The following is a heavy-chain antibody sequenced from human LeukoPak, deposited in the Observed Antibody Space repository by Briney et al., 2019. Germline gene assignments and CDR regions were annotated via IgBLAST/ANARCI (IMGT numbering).Heavy chain of an antibody. Sequence: SETLSLTCTVSGGSISSGGYYWSWIRQHPGKGLEWIGYIYYSGSTYYNPSLKSRVTISVDTSKNQFSLKLSSVTAADTAVYYCARHARAYYYYGMDVWGQGTTVTVSS. J-gene: IGHJ6*02. V-gene: IGHV4-39*01. CDR1: GGSISSGGYY. CDR2: IYYSGST. CDR3: ARHARAYYYYGMDV.